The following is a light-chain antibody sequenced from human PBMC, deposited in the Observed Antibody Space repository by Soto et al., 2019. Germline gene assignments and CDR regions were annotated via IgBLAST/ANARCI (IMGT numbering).Light chain of an antibody. CDR3: QEYGSSPGT. CDR2: GAS. V-gene: IGKV3-20*01. Sequence: EIVLTQSPGTLSLSPGERATLSCRASQSVSSSYLAWYQQKPGQAPRLLIYGASSRATGIPDRFSGSGSGAAFPLTISRLEPEGFEVYYCQEYGSSPGTFGQGTKLEI. CDR1: QSVSSSY. J-gene: IGKJ2*01.